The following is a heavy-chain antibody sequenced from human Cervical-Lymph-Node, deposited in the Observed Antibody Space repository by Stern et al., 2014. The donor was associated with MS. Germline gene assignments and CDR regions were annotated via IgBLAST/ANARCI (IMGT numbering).Heavy chain of an antibody. CDR1: GFAFSTYG. CDR3: TRDSSSRQFDL. CDR2: VWADGITR. J-gene: IGHJ5*02. D-gene: IGHD6-13*01. Sequence: VQLVESGGGVVQPGRSLRLSCAASGFAFSTYGMHWVRQPPGKGLEWLAVVWADGITRYYADSVKGRFTISRDNAKNTLYLQMNSLRADDTAVFYCTRDSSSRQFDLWGQGTLVTVSS. V-gene: IGHV3-33*01.